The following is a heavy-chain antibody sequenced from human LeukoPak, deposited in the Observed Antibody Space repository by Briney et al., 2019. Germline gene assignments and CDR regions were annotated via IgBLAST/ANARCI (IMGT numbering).Heavy chain of an antibody. CDR2: ISGGGSST. CDR3: ARGYWGLTF. CDR1: GFTFSSYA. V-gene: IGHV3-23*01. Sequence: GGSLRLSCAASGFTFSSYAMTWVRQAPGKGLEWVSAISGGGSSTYYADSVKGRFTISRDNAKNSVYLQMNSLRAEDTAVYYCARGYWGLTFWGQGALVTVSS. D-gene: IGHD7-27*01. J-gene: IGHJ4*02.